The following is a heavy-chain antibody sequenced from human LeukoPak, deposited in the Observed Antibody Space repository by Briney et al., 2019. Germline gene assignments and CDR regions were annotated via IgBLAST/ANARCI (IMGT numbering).Heavy chain of an antibody. Sequence: ASVKVLCNAFCYTFISYGIYWGRQAPRPGGEWMGWISAYNGNTNYAQKLQGRVAMTTDTSTSTAYMELRSLRSDDTAVYYCARDDDNWFDPWGQGTLVTVSS. CDR1: CYTFISYG. J-gene: IGHJ5*02. V-gene: IGHV1-18*01. CDR2: ISAYNGNT. CDR3: ARDDDNWFDP.